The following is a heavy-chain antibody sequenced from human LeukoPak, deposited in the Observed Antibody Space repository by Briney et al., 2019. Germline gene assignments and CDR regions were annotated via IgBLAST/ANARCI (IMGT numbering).Heavy chain of an antibody. CDR3: ARRITMVRGVISDAFDI. CDR1: GFTVSSNY. Sequence: GGSLRLSCAASGFTVSSNYMSWVRQAPGKGLEWVSVIYSGGSTYYADSVKGRFTISRDNSKNTPYLQMNSLRAEDTAVYYCARRITMVRGVISDAFDIWGQGTMVTVSS. CDR2: IYSGGST. D-gene: IGHD3-10*01. V-gene: IGHV3-66*04. J-gene: IGHJ3*02.